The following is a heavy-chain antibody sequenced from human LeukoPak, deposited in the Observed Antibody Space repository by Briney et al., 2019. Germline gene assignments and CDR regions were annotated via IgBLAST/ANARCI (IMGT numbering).Heavy chain of an antibody. CDR3: ARIEEARPYNLFDP. Sequence: PSETLSLTCTVSGGSLSTYYRRWMRQPPGKGLEWIGYIYYSGSTNYNPSLKSRVTISVDTSKNQFSLKLSSVTAADARVLLCARIEEARPYNLFDPWGQGTLVTVSS. CDR2: IYYSGST. D-gene: IGHD6-6*01. J-gene: IGHJ5*02. V-gene: IGHV4-59*01. CDR1: GGSLSTYY.